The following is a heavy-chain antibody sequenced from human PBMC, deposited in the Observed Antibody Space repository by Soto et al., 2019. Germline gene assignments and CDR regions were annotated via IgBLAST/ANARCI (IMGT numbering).Heavy chain of an antibody. CDR3: AKAFRLGELSSTGAFDI. CDR1: GFTFDDYA. Sequence: EVQLVESGGGLVQPGRSLRLSCAASGFTFDDYAMHWVRQAPGKGLEWVSGISWNSGSIGYADSVKGRFTISRDNAKNSLYLQMNSLRAEDTALYYCAKAFRLGELSSTGAFDIWGQGTMVTVSS. CDR2: ISWNSGSI. D-gene: IGHD3-16*02. V-gene: IGHV3-9*01. J-gene: IGHJ3*02.